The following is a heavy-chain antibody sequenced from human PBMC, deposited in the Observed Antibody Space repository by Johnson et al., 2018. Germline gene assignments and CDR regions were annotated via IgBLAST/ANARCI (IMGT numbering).Heavy chain of an antibody. V-gene: IGHV3-11*01. CDR2: ISSSGSTI. CDR3: ARPKNYGDYAEDFQH. Sequence: QVQLVQSGGGLVKPGGPLRLSCAASGFTFSDYYMSWIRQAPGKGLEWVSYISSSGSTIYYADSVKGQFTISRDNAKNSLYLQMNSLRAEDTAVYYCARPKNYGDYAEDFQHWGQGTLVTVAS. CDR1: GFTFSDYY. J-gene: IGHJ1*01. D-gene: IGHD4-17*01.